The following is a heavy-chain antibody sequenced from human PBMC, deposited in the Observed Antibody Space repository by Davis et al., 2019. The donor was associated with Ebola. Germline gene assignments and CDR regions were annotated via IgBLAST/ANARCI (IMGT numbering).Heavy chain of an antibody. CDR2: ISSSSSYI. D-gene: IGHD2-21*02. CDR1: GFTFSSYA. V-gene: IGHV3-21*01. J-gene: IGHJ4*02. CDR3: ARDNVVVTAIPFFDY. Sequence: GESLKISCAASGFTFSSYAMSWVRQTPGKGLEWVSSISSSSSYIYYADSVKGRFTISRDNAKNSLYQQMNSLRAEDTAVYYCARDNVVVTAIPFFDYWGQGTLVTVSS.